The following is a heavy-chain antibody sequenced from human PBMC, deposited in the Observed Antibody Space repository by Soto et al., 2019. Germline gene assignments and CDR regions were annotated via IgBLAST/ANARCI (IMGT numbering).Heavy chain of an antibody. CDR3: AKNGQPPYYYYGLDV. V-gene: IGHV1-18*01. D-gene: IGHD2-8*01. J-gene: IGHJ6*02. CDR1: GYTFTSYG. CDR2: ISGYNGDT. Sequence: APVKVSCKASGYTFTSYGISWGRKAPGQGLEWMGWISGYNGDTNYAQKFQDRVSMTIDTSTGTAYMELRSLTSDDTAIYYCAKNGQPPYYYYGLDVWGQGTKVTVSS.